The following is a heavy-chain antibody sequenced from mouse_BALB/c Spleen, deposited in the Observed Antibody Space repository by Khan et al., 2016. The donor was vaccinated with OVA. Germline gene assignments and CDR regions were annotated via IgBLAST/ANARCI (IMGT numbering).Heavy chain of an antibody. CDR1: GYTFTNYV. D-gene: IGHD2-13*01. J-gene: IGHJ3*01. Sequence: VQLKESGPELVEPGASVKMSCKASGYTFTNYVIHWVKQKPGQGLEWIGYINPDNAGTRYTEKFKGKATLTSDISSTYDYMELLSLNSEDSAVYSCAREASSCDFSFPYWGQGTLVTVSA. CDR3: AREASSCDFSFPY. CDR2: INPDNAGT. V-gene: IGHV1S136*01.